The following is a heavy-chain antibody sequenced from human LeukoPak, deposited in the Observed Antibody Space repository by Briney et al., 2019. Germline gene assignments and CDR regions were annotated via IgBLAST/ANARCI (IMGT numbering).Heavy chain of an antibody. CDR3: TTDPTEYSSGWYWFDP. V-gene: IGHV3-15*01. CDR1: GFTFSNAW. J-gene: IGHJ5*02. CDR2: IKSKTDGGTT. D-gene: IGHD6-19*01. Sequence: GGSLRLSCAASGFTFSNAWMSWVRQAPGKGLEWVGRIKSKTDGGTTDYAAPVKGRFTISRDDSKNTLYLQVNSLKTEDTAVYYCTTDPTEYSSGWYWFDPWGQGTLVTVSS.